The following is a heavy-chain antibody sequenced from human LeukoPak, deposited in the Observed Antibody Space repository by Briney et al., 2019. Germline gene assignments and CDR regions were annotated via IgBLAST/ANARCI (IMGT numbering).Heavy chain of an antibody. D-gene: IGHD3-10*01. J-gene: IGHJ5*02. Sequence: SGGSLRLSCAASGFTFSSYSMNWVGQAPGKGLEWVSSISSSSSYIYYADSVKGRFTISRDNAKNSLYLQMNSLRAEDTAVYYCARTGYYGSGSYYTNWFDPWGQGTLVTVSS. CDR3: ARTGYYGSGSYYTNWFDP. CDR2: ISSSSSYI. CDR1: GFTFSSYS. V-gene: IGHV3-21*01.